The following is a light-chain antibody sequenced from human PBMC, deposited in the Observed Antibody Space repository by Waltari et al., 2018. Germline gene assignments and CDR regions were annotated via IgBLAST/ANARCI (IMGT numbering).Light chain of an antibody. CDR3: CSYGGSDNWV. CDR1: RSDVARYDF. V-gene: IGLV2-8*01. Sequence: QSALTQFPSASGSPGQSVPISCTGTRSDVARYDFVSWYQQHPGKAPKLVIYEVTKRPSGVPDRFSGSKSGNTASLTVSGLQAEDEAIYYCCSYGGSDNWVFGGGTKLTVL. J-gene: IGLJ3*02. CDR2: EVT.